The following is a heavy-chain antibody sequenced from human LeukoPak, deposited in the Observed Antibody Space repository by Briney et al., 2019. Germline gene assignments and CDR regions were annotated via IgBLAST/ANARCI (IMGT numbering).Heavy chain of an antibody. Sequence: PGGSLRLSCSASGFTFSSYSMNWVRQAPGKGLEWVSSIRTSSSTIFYADSVKGRFTISRDNAKNTLYLQMNSLRAEDTAVYYCARDQSSMSSSSEDYFDYWGQGTLVTVSS. CDR3: ARDQSSMSSSSEDYFDY. CDR1: GFTFSSYS. J-gene: IGHJ4*02. D-gene: IGHD6-6*01. CDR2: IRTSSSTI. V-gene: IGHV3-48*01.